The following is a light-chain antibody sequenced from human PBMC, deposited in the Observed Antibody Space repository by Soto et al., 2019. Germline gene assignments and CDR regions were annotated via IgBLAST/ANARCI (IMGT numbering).Light chain of an antibody. V-gene: IGKV1-5*03. CDR3: QQYDTPLYT. CDR1: QSIDSW. Sequence: DVQMTQSPSTLSASVGDRVTITCRASQSIDSWLAWYQQKPGKAPKLLIYKASSLESGVPSRFSGSGSGTEFTLSIGSLQPEDLATYYCQQYDTPLYTFGQGTKVDIK. CDR2: KAS. J-gene: IGKJ2*01.